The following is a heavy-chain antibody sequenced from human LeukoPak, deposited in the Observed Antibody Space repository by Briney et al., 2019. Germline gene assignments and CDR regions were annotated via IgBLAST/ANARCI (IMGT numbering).Heavy chain of an antibody. CDR3: ARDTRTMTPVTRGQHYYYGLDV. V-gene: IGHV1-46*01. Sequence: ASVKVSCKASGYTFTNYYLHWVRQAPGHGLEWMAIINPSDGGTYYEQKLQGRVTVTRDTSTSTVYMELSSLRSEDTAVYYCARDTRTMTPVTRGQHYYYGLDVWGQGTTVTVSS. CDR2: INPSDGGT. CDR1: GYTFTNYY. J-gene: IGHJ6*02. D-gene: IGHD4-17*01.